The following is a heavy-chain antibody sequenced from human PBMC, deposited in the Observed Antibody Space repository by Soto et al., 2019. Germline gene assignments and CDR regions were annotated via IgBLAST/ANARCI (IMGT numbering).Heavy chain of an antibody. D-gene: IGHD2-8*01. J-gene: IGHJ5*02. V-gene: IGHV4-34*01. Sequence: PSETLSLTCAVYGGSFSGYYWSWIRQPPGKGLEWIGEINHSGSTNYNPSLKSRVTISVDTSKNQFSLKLSSVTAADTAVYYCARGQGYCTNDVCSGVLVENWFDPWGQGTLVTVSS. CDR2: INHSGST. CDR3: ARGQGYCTNDVCSGVLVENWFDP. CDR1: GGSFSGYY.